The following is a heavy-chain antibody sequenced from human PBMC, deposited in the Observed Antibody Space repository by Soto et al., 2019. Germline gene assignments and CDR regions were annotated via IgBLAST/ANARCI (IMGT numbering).Heavy chain of an antibody. CDR1: GYTLTELS. V-gene: IGHV1-24*01. Sequence: ASVKVSCKVSGYTLTELSMHWVRQAPGKGLEWMGGFDPEDGETIYAQKFQGRVTMTEDTSTDTAYMELSSLRSEDTAVYYCATDLRGVVTAPNWFDPWGQGTLVTVSS. D-gene: IGHD2-15*01. J-gene: IGHJ5*02. CDR2: FDPEDGET. CDR3: ATDLRGVVTAPNWFDP.